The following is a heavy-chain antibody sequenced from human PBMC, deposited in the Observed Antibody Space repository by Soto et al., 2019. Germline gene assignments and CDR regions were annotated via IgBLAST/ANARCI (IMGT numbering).Heavy chain of an antibody. Sequence: GGSMRRSCAASALTFSSYGMHWVRQAPGKGLEWVAVISYDGSNKYYADSVKGRFTISRDTSSNTLYLQLNSLRDDDAAMYYCAKESGLPRFGTLIHALDLWGQGTMVTVSS. V-gene: IGHV3-30*18. D-gene: IGHD1-1*01. J-gene: IGHJ3*01. CDR3: AKESGLPRFGTLIHALDL. CDR2: ISYDGSNK. CDR1: ALTFSSYG.